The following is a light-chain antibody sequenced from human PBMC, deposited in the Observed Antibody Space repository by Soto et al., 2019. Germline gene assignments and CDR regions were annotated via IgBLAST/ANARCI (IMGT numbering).Light chain of an antibody. Sequence: QAVVTQPPSVSGAPGQRVTISCTGSSSNIGARFDVHWYQQLPGTAPKLLIYGNTNRPSGVPDRFSGSKSGTSASLAITGLQAEDEADYYCQSYDSSLSGPVIFGGGTKLTAL. CDR1: SSNIGARFD. V-gene: IGLV1-40*01. CDR2: GNT. J-gene: IGLJ2*01. CDR3: QSYDSSLSGPVI.